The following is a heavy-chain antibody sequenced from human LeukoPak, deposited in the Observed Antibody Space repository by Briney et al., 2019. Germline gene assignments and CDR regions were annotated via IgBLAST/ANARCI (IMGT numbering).Heavy chain of an antibody. CDR1: GTSISLSNW. Sequence: SETLSLTCAVSGTSISLSNWWTWVRQPPGKGLEWIGEINHGGSTNYNPSLKSRVTISVDTSKNQFSLKLSSVTAADTAVYYCAREVVAGDAFDIWGQGTMVTVSS. D-gene: IGHD2-15*01. J-gene: IGHJ3*02. V-gene: IGHV4-4*02. CDR3: AREVVAGDAFDI. CDR2: INHGGST.